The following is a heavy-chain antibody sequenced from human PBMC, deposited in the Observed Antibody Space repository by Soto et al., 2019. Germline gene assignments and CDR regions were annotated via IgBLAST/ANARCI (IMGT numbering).Heavy chain of an antibody. V-gene: IGHV3-64*02. Sequence: EVQLVESGEGLVHPGGSLRLSCVASGTKFSWYSMNWVRQAPGKGLEIVATIAGDGSSTYYADSVQGRFTISRDNSKNTLYLQMVSLRAEDMAIYFCVRGWTLLDYWGQGTLVTVSS. D-gene: IGHD1-1*01. CDR2: IAGDGSST. CDR1: GTKFSWYS. CDR3: VRGWTLLDY. J-gene: IGHJ4*02.